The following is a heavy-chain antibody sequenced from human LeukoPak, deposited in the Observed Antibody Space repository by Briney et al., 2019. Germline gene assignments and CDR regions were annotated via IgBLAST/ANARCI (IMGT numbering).Heavy chain of an antibody. D-gene: IGHD1-26*01. J-gene: IGHJ3*02. Sequence: GSSVKVSCKASGGTFSSYATSWVRQAPGQGLEWMGWISAYNGNTNYAQKLQGRVTMTTDTSTSTAYMELRSLRSDDTAVYYCARVSGSSDDAFDIWGQGTMVTVSS. CDR3: ARVSGSSDDAFDI. CDR2: ISAYNGNT. V-gene: IGHV1-18*01. CDR1: GGTFSSYA.